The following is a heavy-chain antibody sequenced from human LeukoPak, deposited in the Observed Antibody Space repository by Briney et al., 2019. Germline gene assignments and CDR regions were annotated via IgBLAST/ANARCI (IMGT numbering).Heavy chain of an antibody. Sequence: GGSLRLSCAASGFTVSSNYMSWVRQAPGKGLEWVSAISGSGGSTYYADSVKGRFTISRDNSKNTLYLQMNSLRAEDTAVYYCAKEGYCSGGSCSDFDYWGQGTLVTVSS. CDR1: GFTVSSNY. J-gene: IGHJ4*02. CDR3: AKEGYCSGGSCSDFDY. CDR2: ISGSGGST. D-gene: IGHD2-15*01. V-gene: IGHV3-23*01.